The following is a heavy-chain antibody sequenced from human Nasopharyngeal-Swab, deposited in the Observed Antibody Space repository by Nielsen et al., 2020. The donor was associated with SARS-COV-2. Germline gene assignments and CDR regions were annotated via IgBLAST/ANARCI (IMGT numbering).Heavy chain of an antibody. D-gene: IGHD2-21*01. J-gene: IGHJ6*02. CDR1: GFTFSSYA. CDR2: ISGSGDTT. V-gene: IGHV3-23*01. Sequence: GGSLRLSCAASGFTFSSYAMSWVRQAPGKGLERVSIISGSGDTTYYADSVNDRFTISRDNSKNTLYLQMNSLRVEDTAPYYCAKAPYLRGLDVWGQGTTVTVSS. CDR3: AKAPYLRGLDV.